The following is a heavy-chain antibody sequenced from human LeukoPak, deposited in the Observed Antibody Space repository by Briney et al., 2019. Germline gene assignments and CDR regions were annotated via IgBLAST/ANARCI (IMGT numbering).Heavy chain of an antibody. J-gene: IGHJ4*02. Sequence: PSETLSLTCTVSGGSISSGGYYWSWIRQHPGNGLEWIGYIYYSGSTDYNPSLKSRITISVDTSKNQFSLKLSSVTAADTAVYYCARVGGHYRDYFEYWGQGTLVTVSS. D-gene: IGHD3-22*01. V-gene: IGHV4-31*03. CDR2: IYYSGST. CDR3: ARVGGHYRDYFEY. CDR1: GGSISSGGYY.